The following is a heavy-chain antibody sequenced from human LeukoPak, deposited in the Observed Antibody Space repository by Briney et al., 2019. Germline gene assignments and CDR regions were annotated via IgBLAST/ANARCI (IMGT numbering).Heavy chain of an antibody. CDR1: GGSISSGGYY. V-gene: IGHV4-31*03. CDR3: ARALRDYGDYNADWFDP. Sequence: SQTLSLTCTVSGGSISSGGYYWSWIRQHPGKGLEWIGYIYYSGSTYYNPSLKSRVTISVDTSKNQFSLKLSSVTAADTAVYYCARALRDYGDYNADWFDPWGQGTLVTVSS. CDR2: IYYSGST. D-gene: IGHD4-17*01. J-gene: IGHJ5*02.